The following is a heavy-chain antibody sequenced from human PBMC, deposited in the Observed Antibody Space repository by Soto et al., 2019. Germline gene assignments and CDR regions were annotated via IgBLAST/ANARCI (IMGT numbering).Heavy chain of an antibody. CDR1: GGSVSSSSYY. CDR2: IYYSGST. D-gene: IGHD6-6*01. V-gene: IGHV4-39*01. CDR3: ARQGGSSSSWFDP. Sequence: SETLSLTCTISGGSVSSSSYYWGCIRQPPGKGLEWIVSIYYSGSTYYNPSLRSRVTTSVDMSKNQFSLKLSSVTAADTAVYYCARQGGSSSSWFDPWGQGILVTVSS. J-gene: IGHJ5*02.